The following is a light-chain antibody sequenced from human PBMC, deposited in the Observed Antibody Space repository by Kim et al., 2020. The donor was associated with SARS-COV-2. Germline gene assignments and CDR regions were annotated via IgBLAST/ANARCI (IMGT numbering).Light chain of an antibody. Sequence: ATVGDTVTITCRASQNVNSWLAWYHQKPGQVLKLLIHKTSGLQGGLPSRFSGGESGTDFTLTISSLQPDDFATYYCQQYHTHSTFGQGTKVDIK. CDR2: KTS. CDR3: QQYHTHST. J-gene: IGKJ1*01. V-gene: IGKV1-5*03. CDR1: QNVNSW.